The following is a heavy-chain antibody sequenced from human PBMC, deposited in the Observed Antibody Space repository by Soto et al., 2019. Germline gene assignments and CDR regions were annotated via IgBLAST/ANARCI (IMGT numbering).Heavy chain of an antibody. Sequence: GGSLRLSCTNSGVKIGDYSLNWVRQATGKGLEWVGLMRSKVYGGETEFGASVEGRFRMSRDDFRGIAYLEMNSLKTEDTGVYHCSRVLGDGYKYGPSDYWSQGTLVTVSS. D-gene: IGHD5-12*01. CDR3: SRVLGDGYKYGPSDY. CDR2: MRSKVYGGET. CDR1: GVKIGDYS. V-gene: IGHV3-49*04. J-gene: IGHJ4*02.